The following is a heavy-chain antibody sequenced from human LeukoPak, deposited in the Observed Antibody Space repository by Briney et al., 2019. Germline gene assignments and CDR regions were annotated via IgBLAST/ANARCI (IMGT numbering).Heavy chain of an antibody. D-gene: IGHD3-22*01. J-gene: IGHJ5*02. CDR1: GGSISSGSYY. Sequence: SETLSLTCTVSGGSISSGSYYWSWIRQPAGKGLEWIGRIYTSGSTNYNPSLKSRVTISVDTSKNQFSLKLSSVTAADTAVYYCARLLYDSSGYSGGFDPWGQGTLVTVSS. V-gene: IGHV4-61*02. CDR3: ARLLYDSSGYSGGFDP. CDR2: IYTSGST.